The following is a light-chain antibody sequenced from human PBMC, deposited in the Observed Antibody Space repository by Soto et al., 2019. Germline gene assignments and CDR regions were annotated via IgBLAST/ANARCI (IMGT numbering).Light chain of an antibody. CDR3: SSYTSSSTSLYV. CDR2: DVS. CDR1: SSDVGGYNY. J-gene: IGLJ1*01. Sequence: QSALTQPASVSGSPGQSITISCTGTSSDVGGYNYVSWYQQHPGKAPKLMIYDVSNRSSGVSNRFSGSKSGNTASLTISGLQAEDEADYYCSSYTSSSTSLYVFGTGTKVTVL. V-gene: IGLV2-14*01.